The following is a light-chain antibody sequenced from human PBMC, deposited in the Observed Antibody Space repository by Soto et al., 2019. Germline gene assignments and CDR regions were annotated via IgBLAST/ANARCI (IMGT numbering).Light chain of an antibody. CDR1: QSLTKW. CDR2: KAS. CDR3: PHYSSYPFS. J-gene: IGKJ5*01. Sequence: IQLTQSPSTLSASVGDRVNITCRASQSLTKWLAWYQQVPVNVTKLLIYKASTLDTGVPSRFSGSGSGTEFTLTFTSLQSDDFETYVYPHYSSYPFSFGQVTRLEIK. V-gene: IGKV1-5*01.